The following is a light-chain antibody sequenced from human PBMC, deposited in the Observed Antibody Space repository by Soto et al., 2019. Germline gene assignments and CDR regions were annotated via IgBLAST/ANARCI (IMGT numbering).Light chain of an antibody. CDR1: QSVSSN. CDR2: GAS. J-gene: IGKJ2*01. CDR3: QQYNNWMYT. Sequence: EIVMTQSPATLSVSPGERATLSCRASQSVSSNLAWYQQKPGQAPRLLIYGASTRATGIPARFSGSGSGTEFTLIISSLQSEDFAVYYCQQYNNWMYTFGQGTKVDIK. V-gene: IGKV3-15*01.